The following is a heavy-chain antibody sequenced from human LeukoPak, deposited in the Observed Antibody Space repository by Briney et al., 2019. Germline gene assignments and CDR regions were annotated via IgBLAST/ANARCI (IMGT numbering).Heavy chain of an antibody. CDR3: VRDLVATIDHYYYGMDV. CDR1: GGSVSSGSYY. CDR2: IYNSVRT. J-gene: IGHJ6*02. D-gene: IGHD5-12*01. Sequence: SETLSLTCIVSGGSVSSGSYYWSWIRQPPGKGLGWIGYIYNSVRTNYNPSLKSRVTISVDTSKNQLSLKLSSVTAADTAVYFCVRDLVATIDHYYYGMDVWGQGTTVTVSS. V-gene: IGHV4-61*01.